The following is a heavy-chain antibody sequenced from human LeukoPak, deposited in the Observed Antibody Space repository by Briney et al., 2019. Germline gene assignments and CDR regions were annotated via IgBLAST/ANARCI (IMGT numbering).Heavy chain of an antibody. CDR3: ASSYWANWFDP. D-gene: IGHD2-21*01. V-gene: IGHV3-48*01. CDR2: ISRSSSTI. CDR1: GFILSSYS. Sequence: GGSLTLSCAACGFILSSYSMIWVRRSPGRGVEGVSYISRSSSTILYSDCVKGRFTISRDNAKHSLYLKMNSLRAEDTAVYYSASSYWANWFDPWGQGTLVTVSS. J-gene: IGHJ5*02.